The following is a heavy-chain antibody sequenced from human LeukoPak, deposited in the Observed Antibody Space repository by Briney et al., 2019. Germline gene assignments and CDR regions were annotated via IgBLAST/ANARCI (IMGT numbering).Heavy chain of an antibody. D-gene: IGHD3-16*02. J-gene: IGHJ4*02. V-gene: IGHV3-48*03. CDR1: GFTFSSYE. CDR3: ARVSVGLSSSFDC. Sequence: GGSLRLSCAASGFTFSSYEMNWVRQAPGKGLEWVSYISSSGSTIYYADSVKGRFTISRDNAKNSLYLQMNSLRAEDTAVYYCARVSVGLSSSFDCWGQGTLVTVSS. CDR2: ISSSGSTI.